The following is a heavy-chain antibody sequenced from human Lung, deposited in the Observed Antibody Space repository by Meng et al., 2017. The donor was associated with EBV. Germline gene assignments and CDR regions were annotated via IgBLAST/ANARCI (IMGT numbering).Heavy chain of an antibody. CDR3: ARDGTSNWLLNWFDP. J-gene: IGHJ5*02. CDR1: GYTCTSYA. V-gene: IGHV1-3*04. Sequence: QVQLVQSWVEVKKPGASLKISCKATGYTCTSYALHWVRLAPGQGLEWMGWINTDSGNTKYSQKFQSRVTITRDTSATTAYMELWSLRPEDTAAYYCARDGTSNWLLNWFDPWGQGTLVTVSS. CDR2: INTDSGNT. D-gene: IGHD2-2*01.